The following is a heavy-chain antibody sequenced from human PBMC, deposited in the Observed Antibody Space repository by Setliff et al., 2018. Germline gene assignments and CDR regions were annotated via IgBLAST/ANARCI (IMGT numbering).Heavy chain of an antibody. D-gene: IGHD3-22*01. CDR1: AFPVSSNY. V-gene: IGHV3-66*02. Sequence: GESLTLSCAASAFPVSSNYMTWVRQAPGKGLEFVSVVYSGGTTYSADSVRGRFTISRDNSKNTLNLQMNSLRAEDTGVYYCARIVVDYYYYYMDVWGKGTTVTVSS. CDR3: ARIVVDYYYYYMDV. J-gene: IGHJ6*03. CDR2: VYSGGTT.